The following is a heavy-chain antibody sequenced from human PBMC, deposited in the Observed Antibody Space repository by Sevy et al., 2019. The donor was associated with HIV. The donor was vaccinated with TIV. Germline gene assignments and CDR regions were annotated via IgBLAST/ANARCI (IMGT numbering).Heavy chain of an antibody. J-gene: IGHJ3*01. CDR2: IKEDGSEK. CDR1: GFTFSNYW. CDR3: ACHGAFDF. V-gene: IGHV3-7*01. Sequence: GGSLRLSCTASGFTFSNYWMNWVRQAPGKGLEWVANIKEDGSEKYYVDSVKGRFTISRDNAKNSLYLQMNSLSAEDTSVYFCACHGAFDFWGQGTMVTVSS.